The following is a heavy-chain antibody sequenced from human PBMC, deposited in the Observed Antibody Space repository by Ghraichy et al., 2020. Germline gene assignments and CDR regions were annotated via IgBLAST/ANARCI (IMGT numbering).Heavy chain of an antibody. Sequence: GGSLNISCAASGFTFSSYSMNWVRQAPGKGLEWVSSISSSSSYIYYADSVKGRFTISRDNAKNSLYLQMNSLRAEDTAVYYCATTLGYCSSTSCYPTPNFDYWGQGTLVTVSS. D-gene: IGHD2-2*01. V-gene: IGHV3-21*01. CDR1: GFTFSSYS. CDR3: ATTLGYCSSTSCYPTPNFDY. J-gene: IGHJ4*02. CDR2: ISSSSSYI.